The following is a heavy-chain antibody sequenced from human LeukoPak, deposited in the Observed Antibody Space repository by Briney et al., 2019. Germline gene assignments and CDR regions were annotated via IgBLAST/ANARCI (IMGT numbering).Heavy chain of an antibody. CDR3: AREGSRNLDY. J-gene: IGHJ4*02. Sequence: GRSLRLSCAASGFTFSSYAMHWVRQAPGKGLEWVAVISYDGSNKYYADSVKGRFTISRDNSKNTLYLQMNSLRAEDTAVYYCAREGSRNLDYWGQGTLVTVSS. CDR2: ISYDGSNK. D-gene: IGHD2-2*01. CDR1: GFTFSSYA. V-gene: IGHV3-30*04.